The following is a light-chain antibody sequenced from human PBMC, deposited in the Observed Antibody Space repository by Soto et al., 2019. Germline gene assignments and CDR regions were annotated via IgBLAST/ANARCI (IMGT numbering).Light chain of an antibody. Sequence: VLTQSPANLSLSPGESAALSCRASQSVGSYLAWLQQVPGQAPRLLIYDATNRANGIPAKFRGSGSGTDFTLTISSLEPEDFVLYFCLQRASWPHTFGPGTKVEIK. J-gene: IGKJ3*01. CDR2: DAT. V-gene: IGKV3-11*01. CDR1: QSVGSY. CDR3: LQRASWPHT.